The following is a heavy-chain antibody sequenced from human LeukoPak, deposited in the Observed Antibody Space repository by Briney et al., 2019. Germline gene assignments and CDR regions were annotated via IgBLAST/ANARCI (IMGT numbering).Heavy chain of an antibody. Sequence: GGSLRLSCAASGFAFSSYAMTWVRPAPGKGLEWVSRISGSGGSTFYADSVRGRFTISRDNSENTLYLQMSGLRAEDTAVYYCAKGAGDTGYYFDYWGQGTLVTVST. J-gene: IGHJ4*02. D-gene: IGHD7-27*01. CDR2: ISGSGGST. V-gene: IGHV3-23*01. CDR3: AKGAGDTGYYFDY. CDR1: GFAFSSYA.